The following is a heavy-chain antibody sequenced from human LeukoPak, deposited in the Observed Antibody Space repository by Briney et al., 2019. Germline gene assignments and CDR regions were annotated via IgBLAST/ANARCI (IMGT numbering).Heavy chain of an antibody. J-gene: IGHJ6*03. CDR3: ARDGATMIVVVTSYYMDV. CDR1: GFTFSSYS. CDR2: ISSSSSYI. V-gene: IGHV3-21*01. D-gene: IGHD3-22*01. Sequence: GGSLRLSCAASGFTFSSYSMNWVRQAPGKGLELVSSISSSSSYIYYADSVKGRFTISRDNAKNSLYLQMNSLRAEDTAVYYCARDGATMIVVVTSYYMDVWGKGTTVTVSS.